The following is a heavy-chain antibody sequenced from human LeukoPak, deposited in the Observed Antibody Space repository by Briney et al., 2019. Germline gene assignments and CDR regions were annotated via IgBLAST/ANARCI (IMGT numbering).Heavy chain of an antibody. Sequence: SETLSLTCTVSGASISSYYWSWIRQPPGKGLEWIGYIHYSGSTNYNPSLKSRVTMSVDTSKNQFSLKLSSVTAADTAVYYCARGPGAFDIWGQGTMVTVSS. V-gene: IGHV4-59*12. J-gene: IGHJ3*02. CDR2: IHYSGST. CDR1: GASISSYY. D-gene: IGHD1-14*01. CDR3: ARGPGAFDI.